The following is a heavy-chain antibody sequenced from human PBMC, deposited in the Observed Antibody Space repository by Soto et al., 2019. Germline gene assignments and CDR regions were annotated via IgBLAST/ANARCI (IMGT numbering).Heavy chain of an antibody. CDR3: ARSSYSERWFEP. J-gene: IGHJ5*02. V-gene: IGHV1-69*02. D-gene: IGHD5-12*01. Sequence: QVQLVQSGAEVKKPGSSVKVSCKASGGTFSSYTISWVRQAPGQGLEWVGRVIPVLDIANYAQKFQGRVTITADKFTNTAYMELSSLRSNDPAIYFCARSSYSERWFEPWGQGTLVTVSS. CDR2: VIPVLDIA. CDR1: GGTFSSYT.